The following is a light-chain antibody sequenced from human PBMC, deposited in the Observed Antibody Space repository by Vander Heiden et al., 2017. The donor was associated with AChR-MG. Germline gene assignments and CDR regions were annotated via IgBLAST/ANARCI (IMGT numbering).Light chain of an antibody. Sequence: DIQMTQSPSSLSAFVGDRVTITCRASQSISNYLNWYQQKPGKAPKLLIHGASSLQSGVPSRFSGGGSGTDFTLTISSLQPEDFATYYCQQSDTTLWTFGQGTKVEIK. V-gene: IGKV1-39*01. CDR2: GAS. CDR3: QQSDTTLWT. J-gene: IGKJ1*01. CDR1: QSISNY.